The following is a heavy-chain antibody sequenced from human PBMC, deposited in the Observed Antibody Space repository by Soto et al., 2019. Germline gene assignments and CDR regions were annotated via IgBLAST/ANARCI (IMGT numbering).Heavy chain of an antibody. D-gene: IGHD2-15*01. CDR2: ISPSTSHI. J-gene: IGHJ6*02. Sequence: EVHLVESGGGLVKPGGSLRLSCAVSGFTFSSCTMNWVRQAPGKGLEWVSSISPSTSHIYYADSVKGRFTISRDNAKNSLFLQTNSPRAEDTAVYYCSGCSGGACHQNYGMDVWGQGTTVTVSS. V-gene: IGHV3-21*01. CDR1: GFTFSSCT. CDR3: SGCSGGACHQNYGMDV.